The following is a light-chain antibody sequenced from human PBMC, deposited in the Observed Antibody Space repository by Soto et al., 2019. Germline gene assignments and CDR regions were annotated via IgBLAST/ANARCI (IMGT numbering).Light chain of an antibody. CDR1: SSNIGSNY. CDR3: AAWDDSLSGPVV. CDR2: RNN. J-gene: IGLJ2*01. V-gene: IGLV1-47*01. Sequence: SVLPQPASASGTPGQRVTISCSGSSSNIGSNYVYWYQQLPGTAPKLLIYRNNQRPSGVPDRFSGSKSGTSASLAISGLRSEDEADYYCAAWDDSLSGPVVFGGGTKVTVL.